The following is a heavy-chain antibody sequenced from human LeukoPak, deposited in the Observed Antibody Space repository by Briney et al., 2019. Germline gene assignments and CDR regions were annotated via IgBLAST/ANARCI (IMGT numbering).Heavy chain of an antibody. J-gene: IGHJ4*02. V-gene: IGHV3-23*01. D-gene: IGHD3-9*01. CDR3: ARDSADNLD. CDR1: GFTFSSYA. Sequence: PGGSLRLSCAASGFTFSSYAMSWVRQAPGKGLEWVSAISGSGGSTYYADSVKGRFTISRDNAKNSLYLQMNSLRAEDTALYYCARDSADNLDWGQGTLVTVSS. CDR2: ISGSGGST.